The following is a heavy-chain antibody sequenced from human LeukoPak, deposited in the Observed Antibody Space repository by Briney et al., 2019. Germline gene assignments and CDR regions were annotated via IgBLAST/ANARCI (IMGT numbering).Heavy chain of an antibody. CDR3: ARYKPHPTRLYCSGGSCWYYGMDV. CDR2: ISAYNGNT. J-gene: IGHJ6*02. CDR1: GYTFTSYG. Sequence: ASVKVSCKASGYTFTSYGISWVRQAPGQGLEWMGWISAYNGNTTYAQKLQGRVTMTTDTSTSTAYMELRSLRSDDTAVYYCARYKPHPTRLYCSGGSCWYYGMDVWGQGTTVTVSS. V-gene: IGHV1-18*01. D-gene: IGHD2-15*01.